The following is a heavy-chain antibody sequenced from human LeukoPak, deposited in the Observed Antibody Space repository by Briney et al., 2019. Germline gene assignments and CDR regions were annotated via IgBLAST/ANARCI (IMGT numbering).Heavy chain of an antibody. D-gene: IGHD1-26*01. CDR1: GGTISRHY. CDR2: IDYSGST. V-gene: IGHV4-59*11. J-gene: IGHJ3*02. Sequence: PSVTLSLTCTVSGGTISRHYWSWIRQPPGQGLEWIAYIDYSGSTNYNPSLQSRLTISLDASNNQFSLKLSSVTAADTALYYCARDRRRDRLHAFDIWGQGTMVTVSS. CDR3: ARDRRRDRLHAFDI.